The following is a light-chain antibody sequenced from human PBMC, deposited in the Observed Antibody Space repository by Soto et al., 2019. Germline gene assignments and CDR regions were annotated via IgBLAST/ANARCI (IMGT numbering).Light chain of an antibody. CDR2: GDI. V-gene: IGLV1-40*01. Sequence: QSVLTQPPSVSGAPGQRVTISCTGSSSNIGANYDVHWYQHLPGTAPKLLIYGDINRPSGVPDRFSGSKSGTSASLAITGLQAEDEGDYYCCSFTSSNTHVFGTGTKLTVL. CDR1: SSNIGANYD. CDR3: CSFTSSNTHV. J-gene: IGLJ1*01.